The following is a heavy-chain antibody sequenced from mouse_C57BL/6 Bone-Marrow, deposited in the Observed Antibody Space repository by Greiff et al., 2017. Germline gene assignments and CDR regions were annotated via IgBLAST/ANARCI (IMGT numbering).Heavy chain of an antibody. D-gene: IGHD1-1*01. Sequence: QVQLQQSGAELARPGASVKLSCKASGYTFTSYGISWVKQRTGQGLEWIGEIYPRSGNTYYNEKFKGKATLTADKSSSTAYMELRSLTSEDSAVYFCARSLLYYYGGYYAMDYWGQGTSVTGSS. CDR3: ARSLLYYYGGYYAMDY. V-gene: IGHV1-81*01. J-gene: IGHJ4*01. CDR1: GYTFTSYG. CDR2: IYPRSGNT.